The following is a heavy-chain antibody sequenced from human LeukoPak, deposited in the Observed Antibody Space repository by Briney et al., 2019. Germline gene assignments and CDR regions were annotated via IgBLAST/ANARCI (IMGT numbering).Heavy chain of an antibody. V-gene: IGHV4-34*01. D-gene: IGHD2-15*01. CDR3: ARWGYCSGGSCYYAFHYYYGMDV. Sequence: SETLSLTCAVYGGSFSGYYWSWIRQPPGKGLEWIGEINHSGSTNYNPSLKSRVTISVDTTKNQFSLKLSSATAADTAVYYCARWGYCSGGSCYYAFHYYYGMDVWGQGTTVTVSS. J-gene: IGHJ6*02. CDR1: GGSFSGYY. CDR2: INHSGST.